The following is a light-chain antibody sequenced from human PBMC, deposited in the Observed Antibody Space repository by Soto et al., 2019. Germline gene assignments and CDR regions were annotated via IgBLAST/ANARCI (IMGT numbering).Light chain of an antibody. V-gene: IGKV1-8*01. CDR2: AAS. CDR1: QGISSD. CDR3: QQYYSLVT. Sequence: AIRMTQSPSSFSASTGDRVTITCRASQGISSDLAWYQQKPGKAPKLLIYAASTLQSGVPSRFSGSGSGTDFTLTISCLQSEDFATYYCQQYYSLVTFGQGTRLEIK. J-gene: IGKJ5*01.